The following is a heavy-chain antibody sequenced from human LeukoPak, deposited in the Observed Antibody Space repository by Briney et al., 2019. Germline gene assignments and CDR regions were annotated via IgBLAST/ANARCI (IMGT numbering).Heavy chain of an antibody. CDR1: GFTFSSYS. V-gene: IGHV3-21*04. CDR3: ARDGYSYGPGWFDP. CDR2: ISSSTSYI. J-gene: IGHJ5*02. Sequence: GSLRLSCAASGFTFSSYSMHWVRQAPGKGLEWVSSISSSTSYIYYADSMRGRFTISRDNAKNSLYLQMNSLRAEDTAVYYCARDGYSYGPGWFDPWGQGTLVTVSS. D-gene: IGHD5-18*01.